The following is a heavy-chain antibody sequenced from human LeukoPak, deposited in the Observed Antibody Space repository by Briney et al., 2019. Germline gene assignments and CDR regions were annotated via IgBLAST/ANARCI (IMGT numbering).Heavy chain of an antibody. D-gene: IGHD3-10*01. J-gene: IGHJ4*02. Sequence: SETLSLTCTVSGGSISSYYWSWIRQPPGKGLEWIGYIYYSGSTNYNPSLKSRVTISVDTSKNQFSLKLSSVTAADTAVYYCARAGLLWFGEYYFDYWGQGTLVTVSS. CDR1: GGSISSYY. V-gene: IGHV4-59*01. CDR2: IYYSGST. CDR3: ARAGLLWFGEYYFDY.